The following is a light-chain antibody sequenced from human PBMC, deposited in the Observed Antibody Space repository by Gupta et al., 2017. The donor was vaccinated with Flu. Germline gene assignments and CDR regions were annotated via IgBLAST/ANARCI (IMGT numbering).Light chain of an antibody. Sequence: TIHASGTGMYSGVYNCVYGYHHNPCTAPKLLIYSCSGRHAAAPARFSGSKSGTTASVTTTGSQAEDEADYCCSAGASNNNIWVFGGGTKRTVL. J-gene: IGLJ3*02. CDR3: SAGASNNNIWV. V-gene: IGLV2-8*01. CDR2: SCS. CDR1: GMYSGVYNC.